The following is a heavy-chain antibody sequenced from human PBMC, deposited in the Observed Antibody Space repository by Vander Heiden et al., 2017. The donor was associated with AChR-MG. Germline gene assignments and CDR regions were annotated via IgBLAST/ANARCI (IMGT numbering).Heavy chain of an antibody. J-gene: IGHJ5*02. D-gene: IGHD3-3*01. CDR3: ARAGLEYDFWSGYFNWFDP. CDR1: TYSISSGYY. Sequence: QVQLQESGPGLVRPSETLSLTRDVSTYSISSGYYWGWIRQPPGKGLEWIGSIYHDGNTYNNPSLKSRTTMSVDTSKNQFSLNLSSMTAADTAVYYCARAGLEYDFWSGYFNWFDPWGQGILVTVSS. CDR2: IYHDGNT. V-gene: IGHV4-38-2*01.